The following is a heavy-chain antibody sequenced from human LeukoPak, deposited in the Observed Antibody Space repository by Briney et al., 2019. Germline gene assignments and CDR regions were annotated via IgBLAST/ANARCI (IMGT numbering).Heavy chain of an antibody. CDR2: INTDGRST. D-gene: IGHD3-16*01. J-gene: IGHJ2*01. Sequence: GGSLSLSCAASGFTFSSYWLHWVRQAPGQGLVWVSRINTDGRSTSYADSVKGRFTSSRDNAKNTVYLQMNRLRAEDTAVYYCSRGGNYYLDLWGRGTLVTVSS. CDR1: GFTFSSYW. CDR3: SRGGNYYLDL. V-gene: IGHV3-74*01.